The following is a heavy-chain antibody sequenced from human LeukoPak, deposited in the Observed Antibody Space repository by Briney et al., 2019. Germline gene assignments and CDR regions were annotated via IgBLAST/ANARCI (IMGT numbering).Heavy chain of an antibody. D-gene: IGHD5-18*01. J-gene: IGHJ4*02. V-gene: IGHV3-73*01. CDR3: AKGIELWLTYFDH. CDR1: GFTFSDSA. CDR2: IRGKGYSDPP. Sequence: GGSLILSCAASGFTFSDSAIHWVRQASGKGLEWVGRIRGKGYSDPPAYVVSVKGRFTISRDDSKSTAYLQMNSLKAEDTAVYYCAKGIELWLTYFDHWGQGTLVTASS.